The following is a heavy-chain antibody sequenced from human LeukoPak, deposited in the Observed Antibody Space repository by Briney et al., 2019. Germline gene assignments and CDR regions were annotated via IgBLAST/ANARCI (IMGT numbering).Heavy chain of an antibody. CDR2: ISGSGGST. J-gene: IGHJ4*02. CDR1: GFTFSSYA. D-gene: IGHD4-17*01. V-gene: IGHV3-23*01. Sequence: GGSLRLSCAASGFTFSSYAMSWVRQAPGKGLEWVSAISGSGGSTYYADSVKGRFTISRDNSKNTLHLQMNSLRAEDTAVYYCAKDREPDYGDYLFDYWAREPWSPSPQ. CDR3: AKDREPDYGDYLFDY.